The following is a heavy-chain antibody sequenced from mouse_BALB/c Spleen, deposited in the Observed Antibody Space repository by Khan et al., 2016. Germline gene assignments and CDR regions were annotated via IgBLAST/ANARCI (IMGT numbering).Heavy chain of an antibody. D-gene: IGHD1-1*01. CDR2: IDPANVNS. V-gene: IGHV14-3*02. CDR3: ARRGPIFYYGSSFGY. Sequence: VQLQQSGAEIVKPGASVKLSCTASGFNIKDTYMHWVRQRPEQGLEWIGRIDPANVNSKYDPNFQGKATITADTSSNTAYLQLCGLTSEDTAVYFCARRGPIFYYGSSFGYWGQGTALTVSS. J-gene: IGHJ2*01. CDR1: GFNIKDTY.